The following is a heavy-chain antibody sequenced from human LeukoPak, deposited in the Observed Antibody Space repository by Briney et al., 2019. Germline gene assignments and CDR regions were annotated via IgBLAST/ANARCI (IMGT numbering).Heavy chain of an antibody. J-gene: IGHJ4*02. Sequence: GRSLRLSCAASGFTFSSYGMHWVRQAPGKGLKWVAVIWYDGSNKYYADSAKGRFTISRDNSKNTLYLQMNSLRAEDTAVYYCAKEFGSSWYYFDYWGQGTLVTVSS. CDR3: AKEFGSSWYYFDY. CDR1: GFTFSSYG. V-gene: IGHV3-33*06. D-gene: IGHD6-13*01. CDR2: IWYDGSNK.